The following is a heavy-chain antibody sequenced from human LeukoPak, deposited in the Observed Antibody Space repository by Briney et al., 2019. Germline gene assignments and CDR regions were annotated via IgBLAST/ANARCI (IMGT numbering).Heavy chain of an antibody. Sequence: GGSLRLSCAASGFTVSSNYMSWVRQAPGKGLEWISVIYSGGSTYYADSVKGRFTISRDNSKNTLYLQINSLRAEDTAVYYCARDRHYYGMDVWGQGTTVTVSS. V-gene: IGHV3-66*01. CDR2: IYSGGST. CDR1: GFTVSSNY. CDR3: ARDRHYYGMDV. J-gene: IGHJ6*02.